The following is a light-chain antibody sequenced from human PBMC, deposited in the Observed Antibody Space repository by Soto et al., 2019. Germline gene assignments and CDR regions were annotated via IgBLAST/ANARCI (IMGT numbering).Light chain of an antibody. CDR3: QSYDISLTGFWI. Sequence: QSVLTQPPSVSGAPGQRITISCTGSSSNIGAGFDVHWYQHLPGTAPKLLIYGNSRRPSGVPDRFSGSRSGTSASLAITGLQAEDEAHYYCQSYDISLTGFWIFGGGTQLTV. V-gene: IGLV1-40*01. CDR2: GNS. J-gene: IGLJ2*01. CDR1: SSNIGAGFD.